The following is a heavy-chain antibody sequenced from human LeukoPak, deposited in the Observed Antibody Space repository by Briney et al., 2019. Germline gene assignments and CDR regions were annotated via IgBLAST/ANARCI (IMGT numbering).Heavy chain of an antibody. CDR1: GFTFGDYA. Sequence: GGSLRLSCTASGFTFGDYAMSWVRQAPGKGLEWVGFIRSKAYGGTTEYAASVKGRFTISRDDSKSIAYLQMNSLKTEDTAVYYCTRDLLRYCSSTSCYEVDYWGQGTLVTVSS. J-gene: IGHJ4*02. D-gene: IGHD2-2*01. CDR2: IRSKAYGGTT. V-gene: IGHV3-49*04. CDR3: TRDLLRYCSSTSCYEVDY.